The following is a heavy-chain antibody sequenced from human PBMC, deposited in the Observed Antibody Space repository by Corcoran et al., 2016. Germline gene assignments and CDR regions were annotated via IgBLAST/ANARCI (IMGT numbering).Heavy chain of an antibody. V-gene: IGHV1-3*01. CDR1: GYTFTSYA. Sequence: QVQLVQSGAEVKKPGASVKVSCKASGYTFTSYAMHWVRQAPGQRLEWMGWINAGNGNTKYSQKFQGRVTITRDTSASTAYMELSSLRSEDTAVYYCARVDLIFEVDDAFDIWGQGTMVTVSS. CDR2: INAGNGNT. D-gene: IGHD3-3*01. J-gene: IGHJ3*02. CDR3: ARVDLIFEVDDAFDI.